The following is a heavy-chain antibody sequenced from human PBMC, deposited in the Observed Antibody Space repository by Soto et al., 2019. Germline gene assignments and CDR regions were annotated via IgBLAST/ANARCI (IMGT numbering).Heavy chain of an antibody. V-gene: IGHV1-69*13. J-gene: IGHJ4*02. CDR2: IIPNFGNA. CDR1: GYTFTSYG. Sequence: ASVKVSCKASGYTFTSYGISWVRQAPGQGLEWMGGIIPNFGNANYAQKFQGRVTITADESTSTAYMELSSLRSEDTAVYYCARVTEYNWNVWGQGTLVTVSS. CDR3: ARVTEYNWNV. D-gene: IGHD1-20*01.